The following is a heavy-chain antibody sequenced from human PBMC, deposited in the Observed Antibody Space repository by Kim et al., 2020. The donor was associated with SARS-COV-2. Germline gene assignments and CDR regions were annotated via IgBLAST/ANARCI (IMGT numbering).Heavy chain of an antibody. D-gene: IGHD6-19*01. CDR3: ARVGQWLVRWFDY. V-gene: IGHV4-34*01. Sequence: PSIKVRVPISVDKSTTQFSLKLGSVTAADTAVYYCARVGQWLVRWFDYWGQGTLVTVSS. J-gene: IGHJ4*02.